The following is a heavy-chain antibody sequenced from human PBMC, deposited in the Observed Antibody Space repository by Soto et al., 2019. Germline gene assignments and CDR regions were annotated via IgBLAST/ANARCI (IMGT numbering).Heavy chain of an antibody. CDR2: INHSGST. CDR1: GGSFSGYY. V-gene: IGHV4-34*01. Sequence: KTSETLSLTCAVYGGSFSGYYWSWIRQPPGKGLEWIGEINHSGSTNYNPSLKSRVTISVDTSKNQFSLKLSSVTAADTAVYYCATPGSSSSSDAFDIWGQGTMVTVSS. D-gene: IGHD6-6*01. J-gene: IGHJ3*02. CDR3: ATPGSSSSSDAFDI.